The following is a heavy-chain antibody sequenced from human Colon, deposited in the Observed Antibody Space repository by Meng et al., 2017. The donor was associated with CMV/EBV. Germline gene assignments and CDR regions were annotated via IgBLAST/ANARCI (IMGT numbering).Heavy chain of an antibody. CDR1: GFTFSSYE. CDR3: ASWYCSGGSCYQNYFDY. Sequence: GSLRLSCAASGFTFSSYEMNWVRQAPGKGLEWVSYISSSGSTIYYADSVKGRFTIPRDNAKNSLYLQMNSLRAEDTAVYYCASWYCSGGSCYQNYFDYWGQGTLVTVSS. CDR2: ISSSGSTI. V-gene: IGHV3-48*03. D-gene: IGHD2-15*01. J-gene: IGHJ4*02.